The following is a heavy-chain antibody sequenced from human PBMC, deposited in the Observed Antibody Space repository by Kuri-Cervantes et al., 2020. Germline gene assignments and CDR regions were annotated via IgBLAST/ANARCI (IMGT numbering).Heavy chain of an antibody. CDR3: ACFAEGDAFDI. D-gene: IGHD3-3*01. CDR1: GGTFSSYA. Sequence: SVKVSCKASGGTFSSYAISWVRQAPGQGLEWMGGIIPIFGTANYAQKFQGRVTITADESTSTAYMELSSLTSEDTAVYYCACFAEGDAFDIWGQGTMVTVSS. V-gene: IGHV1-69*13. CDR2: IIPIFGTA. J-gene: IGHJ3*02.